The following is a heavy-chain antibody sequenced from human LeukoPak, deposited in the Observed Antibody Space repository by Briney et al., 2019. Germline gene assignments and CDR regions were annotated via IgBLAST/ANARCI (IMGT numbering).Heavy chain of an antibody. J-gene: IGHJ4*02. CDR2: ISISGENT. D-gene: IGHD6-6*01. V-gene: IGHV3-23*01. Sequence: GGSLRLACAASGFTFSSYAMSWVRQAPGKGLEWVSAISISGENTYYADSVKGRYTISRDTSRNTLYLQMHSLRAEDTAVYYCARLISTSSSRFSDYWGQGTLVTVSS. CDR3: ARLISTSSSRFSDY. CDR1: GFTFSSYA.